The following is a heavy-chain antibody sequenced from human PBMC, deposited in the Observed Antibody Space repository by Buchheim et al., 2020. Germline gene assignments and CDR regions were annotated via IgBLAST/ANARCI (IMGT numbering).Heavy chain of an antibody. V-gene: IGHV1-69*04. CDR1: GGTFSSYA. CDR2: IIPILGIA. D-gene: IGHD6-13*01. CDR3: AREGGIVAAGYYYYGMDV. Sequence: QVQLVQSGAEVKKPGSSVKVSCKASGGTFSSYAISWVRQAPGQGLEWMGRIIPILGIANYAQKFQGRVTITADKSTSTAYMELSSLRSEDTAVYYCAREGGIVAAGYYYYGMDVWGQGTT. J-gene: IGHJ6*02.